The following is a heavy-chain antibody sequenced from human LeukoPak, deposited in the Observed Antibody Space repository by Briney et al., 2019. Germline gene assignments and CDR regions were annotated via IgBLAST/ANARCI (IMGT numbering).Heavy chain of an antibody. D-gene: IGHD6-13*01. J-gene: IGHJ4*02. Sequence: GGSLRLSCAASGFPFSSYGMHWVRQAPGKGLEWVAVISYDGSDKYYADSVRGRFTISRDNSKNTLYLQMNSLRPEDTAVYYCAKDTDVAAADYYFDYWGQGTLVTVSS. CDR1: GFPFSSYG. CDR3: AKDTDVAAADYYFDY. V-gene: IGHV3-30*18. CDR2: ISYDGSDK.